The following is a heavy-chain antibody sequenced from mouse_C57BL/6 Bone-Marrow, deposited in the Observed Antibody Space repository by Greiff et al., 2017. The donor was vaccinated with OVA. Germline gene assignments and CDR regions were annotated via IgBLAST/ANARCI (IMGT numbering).Heavy chain of an antibody. CDR1: GFTFTDYY. CDR3: ARLDWLAWFAY. Sequence: EVKVVESGGGLVQPGGSLSLSCAASGFTFTDYYLSWVRQPPGKALEWLGFIRNKANGYTTEYSASVKGRFTISRDNSQSILYLQMNALRAEDSATEYCARLDWLAWFAYWGQGTLVTVSA. J-gene: IGHJ3*01. D-gene: IGHD2-2*01. CDR2: IRNKANGYTT. V-gene: IGHV7-3*01.